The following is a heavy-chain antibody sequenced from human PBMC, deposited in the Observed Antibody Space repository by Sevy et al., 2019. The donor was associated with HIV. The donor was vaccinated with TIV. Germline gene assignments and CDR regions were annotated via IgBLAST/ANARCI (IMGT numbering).Heavy chain of an antibody. D-gene: IGHD3-22*01. Sequence: GGSLRLSCTASGFTFGDYAMSWFRQAPGKGLEWIGFIRSKAYGGTTEYAAYVKGRFTISRDDSKSIAYLQMNSLKTEDTAVYYCTRHKAVGYYDSSGYYNLFDYWGQGTLVTVSS. CDR1: GFTFGDYA. J-gene: IGHJ4*02. CDR2: IRSKAYGGTT. V-gene: IGHV3-49*03. CDR3: TRHKAVGYYDSSGYYNLFDY.